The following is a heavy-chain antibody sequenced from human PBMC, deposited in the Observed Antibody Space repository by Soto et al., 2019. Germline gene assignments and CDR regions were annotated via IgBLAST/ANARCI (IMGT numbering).Heavy chain of an antibody. V-gene: IGHV4-59*01. D-gene: IGHD3-16*02. CDR1: GGSISSDY. CDR2: IYYSGST. Sequence: QVKLQESGPGLVKPSETLSLTCTVSGGSISSDYWSWIRQPPGKGLEWIAYIYYSGSTNYNPPLKSRVAISGDTSKNQFSLKLSSVTAADTAVYYCARTVIGGFDYWGQGTLVTVSS. J-gene: IGHJ4*02. CDR3: ARTVIGGFDY.